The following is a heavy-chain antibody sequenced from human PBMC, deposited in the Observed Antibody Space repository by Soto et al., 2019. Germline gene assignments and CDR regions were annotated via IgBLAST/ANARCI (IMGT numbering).Heavy chain of an antibody. V-gene: IGHV3-48*02. D-gene: IGHD3-22*01. CDR2: ISSSSMTI. CDR3: ARDGNYYDSSGFWP. Sequence: LSLTFAVYAGSFSHYYWNWVRQAPGKGLEWISYISSSSMTIYYADSVKDRFIISRDNAKNSLYLQMNSLRDEDTAVYYCARDGNYYDSSGFWPWGQGTMVTVSS. CDR1: AGSFSHYY. J-gene: IGHJ3*01.